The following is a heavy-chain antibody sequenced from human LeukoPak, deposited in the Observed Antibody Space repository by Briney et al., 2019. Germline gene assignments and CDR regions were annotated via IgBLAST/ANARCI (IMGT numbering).Heavy chain of an antibody. V-gene: IGHV3-30*18. D-gene: IGHD2-15*01. CDR1: GFTFSSYG. CDR2: ISYDGSNK. CDR3: AKGVVVVAATCYFDY. Sequence: GGSLRLSCAASGFTFSSYGMHWVRQAPGKGLEWVAVISYDGSNKYYADSVKGRFTISRDNSKNTLYLQMNSLRAEDTAVYYCAKGVVVVAATCYFDYWGQGTLVTVS. J-gene: IGHJ4*02.